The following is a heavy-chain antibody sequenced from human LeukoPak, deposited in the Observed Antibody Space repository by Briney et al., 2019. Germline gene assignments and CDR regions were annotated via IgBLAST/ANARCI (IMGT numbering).Heavy chain of an antibody. CDR2: IYYSGST. J-gene: IGHJ5*02. D-gene: IGHD2-15*01. V-gene: IGHV4-30-4*01. Sequence: SQTLSLTCTVSGDSISSGDYYWSWIRQPPGKGLEWIGYIYYSGSTYYNPSLKSRPTISIDTSKNQFSLKLASVTAADTAVFYCARKPVVAATRKWFDPWGQGTLVTVSS. CDR3: ARKPVVAATRKWFDP. CDR1: GDSISSGDYY.